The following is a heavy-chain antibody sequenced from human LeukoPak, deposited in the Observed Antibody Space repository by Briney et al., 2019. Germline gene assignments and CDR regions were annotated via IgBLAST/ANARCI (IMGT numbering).Heavy chain of an antibody. CDR1: GYTFTGYY. CDR3: ARGREYYYGSGSYYTDWFDP. Sequence: ASVKVSCKASGYTFTGYYMHWVRQAPGQGLEWMGWINPNSGGTNYAQKFQGRVTMTRNTSISTAYMELSSLRSEDTAVYYCARGREYYYGSGSYYTDWFDPWGQGTLVTVSS. V-gene: IGHV1-2*02. CDR2: INPNSGGT. D-gene: IGHD3-10*01. J-gene: IGHJ5*02.